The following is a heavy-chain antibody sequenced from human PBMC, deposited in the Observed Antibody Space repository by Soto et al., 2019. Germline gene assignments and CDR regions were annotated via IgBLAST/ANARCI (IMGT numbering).Heavy chain of an antibody. CDR2: INPSGGST. D-gene: IGHD2-2*01. J-gene: IGHJ4*02. Sequence: QVQLVQSGAEVKKPGASVKVSCKASGYTFTSYYMHWVRQAPGQGLEWMGIINPSGGSTSYAQKFQGRVTMTRDTSTSKVYMELSSLRSEDTAVYYCARDAEVLIVPAALILAGYYFDYWGQGTLVTVSS. V-gene: IGHV1-46*01. CDR1: GYTFTSYY. CDR3: ARDAEVLIVPAALILAGYYFDY.